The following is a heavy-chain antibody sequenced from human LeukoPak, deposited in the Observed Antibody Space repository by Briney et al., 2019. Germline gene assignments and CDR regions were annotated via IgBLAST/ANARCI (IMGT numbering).Heavy chain of an antibody. J-gene: IGHJ4*02. CDR2: IRYDGRNK. V-gene: IGHV3-30*02. CDR1: GFTFSTYG. Sequence: GGSLRLSCAASGFTFSTYGMHWVRQAPGKGLEWVAFIRYDGRNKYYADSVKGRFTISRDNNEKSLFLQLNSLTADDTAVYSCARAATTGTVDYWGQGTLVTVSS. D-gene: IGHD1-1*01. CDR3: ARAATTGTVDY.